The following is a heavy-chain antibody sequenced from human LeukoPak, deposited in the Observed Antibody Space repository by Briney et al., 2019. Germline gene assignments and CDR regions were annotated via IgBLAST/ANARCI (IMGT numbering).Heavy chain of an antibody. CDR1: GGSFSGYY. CDR2: INHSGST. D-gene: IGHD3-9*01. Sequence: KPSETLSLTCAVYGGSFSGYYWSWIRQPPGKGLEWIGEINHSGSTNYNPSLKSRVTISVDTSKNQFSLKLSSVTAADTAVYYCGRRPHYDILTGYYGSNWFDPWGQGTLVTVSS. V-gene: IGHV4-34*01. CDR3: GRRPHYDILTGYYGSNWFDP. J-gene: IGHJ5*02.